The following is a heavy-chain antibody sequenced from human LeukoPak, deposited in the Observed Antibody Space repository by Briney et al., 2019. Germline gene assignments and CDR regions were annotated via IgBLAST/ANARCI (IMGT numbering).Heavy chain of an antibody. CDR2: ISSSRHYI. V-gene: IGHV3-21*01. Sequence: GGSLRLSCAASGFTFGSSGMNWVRQAPGKGLEWVSFISSSRHYIYYADSVKDRFTISRDNAKDSLYLHLNSLRAEDTAVYYCARDKFSRYYASGSLPDLFDYWGQGTLVTVSS. D-gene: IGHD3-10*01. CDR3: ARDKFSRYYASGSLPDLFDY. J-gene: IGHJ4*02. CDR1: GFTFGSSG.